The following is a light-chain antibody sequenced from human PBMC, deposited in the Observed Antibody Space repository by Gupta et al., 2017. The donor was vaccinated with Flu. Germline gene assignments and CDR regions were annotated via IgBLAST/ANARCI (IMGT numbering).Light chain of an antibody. CDR2: EDT. CDR3: QKWDRSTAVL. CDR1: QLGDKY. Sequence: PGQTASITCSGDQLGDKYVSWYQQRQGQYPGLVIEEDTKRPSGIPERVSGSNSGNNATTNISGTQAMDDADEYCQKWDRSTAVLFGGGTKLTVL. J-gene: IGLJ2*01. V-gene: IGLV3-1*01.